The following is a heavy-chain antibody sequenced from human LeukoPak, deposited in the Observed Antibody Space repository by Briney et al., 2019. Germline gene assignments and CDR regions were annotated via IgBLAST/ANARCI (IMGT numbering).Heavy chain of an antibody. CDR1: GFTFSSYA. Sequence: GGSLRFSGAASGFTFSSYAMSWVRQAPGKGLEWVSAISGSGGSTYYADSVKGRFTISRDNSKDTLYLQMNSLRAEDTAVYYCAKNPNAIVVVPAAPKNWFDPWGQGTLVTVSS. J-gene: IGHJ5*02. V-gene: IGHV3-23*01. CDR3: AKNPNAIVVVPAAPKNWFDP. CDR2: ISGSGGST. D-gene: IGHD2-2*01.